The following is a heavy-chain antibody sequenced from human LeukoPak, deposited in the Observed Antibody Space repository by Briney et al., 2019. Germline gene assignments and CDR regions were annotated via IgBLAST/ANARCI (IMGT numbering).Heavy chain of an antibody. CDR3: ARRTEYYYDSSGYFRYYYYGMDV. CDR1: GGSISSGGSR. J-gene: IGHJ6*02. V-gene: IGHV4-31*03. Sequence: SETLSLTCNVSGGSISSGGSRWSWIRQHPGKGLEWIGYIYYSGSTYYNPSLKSRVTISVDTSKNQFSLKLSSVTAADTAVYYCARRTEYYYDSSGYFRYYYYGMDVWGQGTTVTVSS. D-gene: IGHD3-22*01. CDR2: IYYSGST.